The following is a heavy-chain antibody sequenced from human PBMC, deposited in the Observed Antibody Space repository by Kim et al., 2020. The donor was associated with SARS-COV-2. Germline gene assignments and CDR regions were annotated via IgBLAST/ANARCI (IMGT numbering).Heavy chain of an antibody. V-gene: IGHV4-39*01. CDR3: ARKGSSGWFDP. CDR1: GGSISSTSYY. J-gene: IGHJ5*02. Sequence: SETLSLTCTVSGGSISSTSYYWGWIRQPPGKGLEWIGSIYYSWSTYYNPSLKSRVTISVDTSKNQFSLRLSSVTAPDTALYYCARKGSSGWFDPWGEGTL. D-gene: IGHD6-6*01. CDR2: IYYSWST.